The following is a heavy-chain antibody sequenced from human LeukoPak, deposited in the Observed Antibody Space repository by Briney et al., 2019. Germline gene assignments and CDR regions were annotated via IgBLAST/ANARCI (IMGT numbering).Heavy chain of an antibody. CDR3: AREFEWLRAFDI. D-gene: IGHD3-3*01. CDR2: IYYSGST. Sequence: SETLSLTCTVSGGSISSYYWSWIRQPPGKGLEWIGYIYYSGSTNYNPSLKSRVTISVDTSKNQFSLKLSSVTAADTAVYYCAREFEWLRAFDIWGQGTMVTVSS. J-gene: IGHJ3*02. V-gene: IGHV4-59*12. CDR1: GGSISSYY.